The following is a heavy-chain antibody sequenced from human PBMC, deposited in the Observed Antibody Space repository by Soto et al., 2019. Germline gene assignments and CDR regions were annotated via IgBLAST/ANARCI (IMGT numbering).Heavy chain of an antibody. CDR1: GGSISSSSYY. V-gene: IGHV4-39*01. Sequence: SETMSLTCTVSGGSISSSSYYWGWIRQPPGKGLEWIGSIYYSGSTYYNPSLKSRVTISVDTSKNQFSLKLSSVTAADTAVYYCARQPKDAFDIWGQGTMVTFSS. CDR3: ARQPKDAFDI. CDR2: IYYSGST. J-gene: IGHJ3*02.